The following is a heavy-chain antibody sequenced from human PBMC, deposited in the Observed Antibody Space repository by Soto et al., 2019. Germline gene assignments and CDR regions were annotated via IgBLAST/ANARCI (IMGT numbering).Heavy chain of an antibody. V-gene: IGHV1-8*01. CDR2: MNPNSGNT. CDR1: GYTFTNYD. D-gene: IGHD6-25*01. J-gene: IGHJ5*02. Sequence: GASVKVSCKASGYTFTNYDINWVRQATGQGLEWMGWMNPNSGNTGYAQKFQGRVTMTRDTSITTAYMELSSLTSEDTAVYYCFRGRRATFATSGQGTQVTVSS. CDR3: FRGRRATFAT.